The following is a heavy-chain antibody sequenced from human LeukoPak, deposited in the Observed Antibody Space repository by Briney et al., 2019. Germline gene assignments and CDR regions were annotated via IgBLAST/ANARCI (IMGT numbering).Heavy chain of an antibody. D-gene: IGHD2-21*02. Sequence: GGSLRLSCAPSGFTFSTYWMGWVRQAPGKGLEWLANINQGGSEKYYVDSVKGRLPISRDNAKNSLFLQMNSLRAEDTAVYYCARDVGDLWGQGTLVTVSS. J-gene: IGHJ4*02. CDR1: GFTFSTYW. V-gene: IGHV3-7*01. CDR2: INQGGSEK. CDR3: ARDVGDL.